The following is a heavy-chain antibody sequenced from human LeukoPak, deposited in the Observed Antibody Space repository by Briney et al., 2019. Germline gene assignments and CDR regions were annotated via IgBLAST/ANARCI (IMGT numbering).Heavy chain of an antibody. D-gene: IGHD2-2*01. Sequence: GASVKVSCKASGFTFTSSAVQWMRQARGQRLEWIGWIVVGSGNTNYAQKFQERVTITRDMSTSTAYMELSSLRSEDTAVYYCAAEAVVVPAAPDYGMDVWGQGTTVTVSS. CDR1: GFTFTSSA. J-gene: IGHJ6*02. CDR2: IVVGSGNT. CDR3: AAEAVVVPAAPDYGMDV. V-gene: IGHV1-58*01.